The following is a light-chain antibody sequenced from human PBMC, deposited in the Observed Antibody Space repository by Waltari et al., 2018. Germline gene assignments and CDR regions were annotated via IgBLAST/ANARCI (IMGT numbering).Light chain of an antibody. V-gene: IGKV3-20*01. J-gene: IGKJ1*01. Sequence: SCRASRSVIRSLAWYQRNPGQAPRLLIYDSSSRATGIPDRFSGSGSGTDFSLTISRLEPEDFAVYYCQNYVRLPATFGQGTKVEIK. CDR2: DSS. CDR3: QNYVRLPAT. CDR1: RSVIRS.